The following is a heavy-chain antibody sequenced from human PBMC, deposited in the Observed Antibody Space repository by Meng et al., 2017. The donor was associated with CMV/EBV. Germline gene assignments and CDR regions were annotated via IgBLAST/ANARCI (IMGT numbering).Heavy chain of an antibody. J-gene: IGHJ5*02. CDR2: IYYSGST. V-gene: IGHV4-39*07. D-gene: IGHD6-19*01. CDR1: GGSISSSSYY. CDR3: ARDLRLVAVAGNWFDP. Sequence: QLQLLGSGPGLVKPPETLSPTCTVSGGSISSSSYYWGWIRQPPGKGLEWIGSIYYSGSTYYNPSLKSRVTISVDTSKNQFSLKLSSVTAADTAVYYCARDLRLVAVAGNWFDPWGQGTLVTVSS.